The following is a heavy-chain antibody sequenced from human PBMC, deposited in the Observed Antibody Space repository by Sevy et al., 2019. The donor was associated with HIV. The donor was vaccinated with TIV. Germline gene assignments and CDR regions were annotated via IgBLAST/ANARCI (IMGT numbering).Heavy chain of an antibody. CDR2: ISSSSSYI. D-gene: IGHD2-15*01. CDR1: GFTFSSYS. CDR3: ARLRLDCSGGSCYCDYYSYYGMDV. Sequence: GGSLRLSCAASGFTFSSYSMNWVRQAPGKGLEWVSSISSSSSYIYYADSVKGRFTISRDNAKNSLYLQMNSLRAEDTAVYYCARLRLDCSGGSCYCDYYSYYGMDVWGQGTTVTVSS. J-gene: IGHJ6*02. V-gene: IGHV3-21*01.